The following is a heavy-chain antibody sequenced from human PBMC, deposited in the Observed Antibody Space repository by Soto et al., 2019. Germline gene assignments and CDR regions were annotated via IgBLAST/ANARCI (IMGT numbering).Heavy chain of an antibody. J-gene: IGHJ4*02. CDR1: GGTFSNYP. CDR3: ARGLYCGGGCYSHFDY. V-gene: IGHV1-69*01. Sequence: VQLVQSGAEVKKPGSSVKVSCKASGGTFSNYPFIWVRQAPGQGLDWMGGIIPIFGTTDYGQRFQGRVTITADESTNTAYMELSSLRSDDTAVYYCARGLYCGGGCYSHFDYWGQGPLVHVSS. CDR2: IIPIFGTT. D-gene: IGHD2-21*02.